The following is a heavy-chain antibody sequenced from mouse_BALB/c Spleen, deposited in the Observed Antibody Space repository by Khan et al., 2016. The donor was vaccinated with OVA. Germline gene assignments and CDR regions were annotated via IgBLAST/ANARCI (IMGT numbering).Heavy chain of an antibody. CDR3: AKSYFYGYYFDY. CDR1: GFTFNSYG. CDR2: ISGDSNTI. D-gene: IGHD1-1*01. V-gene: IGHV5-17*02. Sequence: EVELVESGGGLVQPGGSRKLSCAASGFTFNSYGMHWVRQAPEKGLEWVASISGDSNTIYYTDTVKGRFTISRDNPKNTLFLQMTSLMSEDTAMYYCAKSYFYGYYFDYWGPGTTLTVS. J-gene: IGHJ2*01.